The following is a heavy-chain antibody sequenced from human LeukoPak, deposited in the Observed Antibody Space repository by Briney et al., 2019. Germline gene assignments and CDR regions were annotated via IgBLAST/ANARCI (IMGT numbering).Heavy chain of an antibody. V-gene: IGHV4-38-2*02. Sequence: SETLSLTCIVSGYSISSGYYWVWIRQPPGKGLEWIGSIYHSGSTYYNPSLKSRVTISVDTSKNQFSLKLNSVTAADTAVYYCAKSNGYGLVDIWGQGTMVTVSS. D-gene: IGHD3-10*01. CDR2: IYHSGST. CDR3: AKSNGYGLVDI. J-gene: IGHJ3*02. CDR1: GYSISSGYY.